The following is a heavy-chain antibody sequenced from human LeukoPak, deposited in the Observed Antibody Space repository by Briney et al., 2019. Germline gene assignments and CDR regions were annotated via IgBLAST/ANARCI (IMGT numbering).Heavy chain of an antibody. CDR3: ARGEDY. CDR1: GFTFSSYE. V-gene: IGHV3-48*03. Sequence: GGSLRLSCAASGFTFSSYEMNWVRQPPGKGLEWVSYISSSGTNMYYADSVKGRFTISRDNAKNSLYLQMNSLRAEDTAVYYCARGEDYWGQGTLVTVSS. J-gene: IGHJ4*02. CDR2: ISSSGTNM.